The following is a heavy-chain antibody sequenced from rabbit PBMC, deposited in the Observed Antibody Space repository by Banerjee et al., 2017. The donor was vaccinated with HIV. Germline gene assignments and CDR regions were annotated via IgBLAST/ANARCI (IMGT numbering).Heavy chain of an antibody. V-gene: IGHV1S7*01. Sequence: QLEESGGDLVKPEGSLTLSCKASGFDFSSYYMSWVRQAPGKGLEWIGYIDPVFGSTNYASWVNGRFTISSDNAQNTVDLQMTSLTAADTATYFCARDAGYAGSNLWGQGTLVTVS. D-gene: IGHD4-2*01. CDR2: IDPVFGST. CDR1: GFDFSSYY. J-gene: IGHJ4*01. CDR3: ARDAGYAGSNL.